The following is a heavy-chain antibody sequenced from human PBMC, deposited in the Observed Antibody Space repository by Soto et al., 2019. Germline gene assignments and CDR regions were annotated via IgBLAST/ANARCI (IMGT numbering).Heavy chain of an antibody. V-gene: IGHV1-18*01. CDR3: ARGVGSGTYYNQYNWFDP. Sequence: ASVKVSCKASGYTFTNYGISWVRQAPGQGLEWMGRINTYNGNTNHAQKHQGRVTMTTDTSTSTAYMELRSLRSDDTAVYYCARGVGSGTYYNQYNWFDPWGQGTLVTVS. CDR2: INTYNGNT. J-gene: IGHJ5*02. CDR1: GYTFTNYG. D-gene: IGHD3-10*01.